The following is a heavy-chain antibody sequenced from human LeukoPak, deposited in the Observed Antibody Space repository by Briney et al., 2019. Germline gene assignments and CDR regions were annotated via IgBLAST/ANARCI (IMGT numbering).Heavy chain of an antibody. V-gene: IGHV3-7*01. D-gene: IGHD6-13*01. J-gene: IGHJ5*02. CDR3: AREGVGKGYSFNWFDP. CDR2: MSPDGSDK. CDR1: GFSFRDYW. Sequence: GGSLRLSCAASGFSFRDYWMSWVRQAPGKGLEWVADMSPDGSDKTYVDSVKGRLTISRDNAKQSLYLQMDSLTAADTAVYYCAREGVGKGYSFNWFDPWGQGTLVTVSS.